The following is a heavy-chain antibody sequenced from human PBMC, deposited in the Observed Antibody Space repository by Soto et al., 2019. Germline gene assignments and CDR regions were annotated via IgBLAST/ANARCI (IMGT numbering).Heavy chain of an antibody. Sequence: QLQLQESGSGLVKPSQTLSLTCAVSGDSISSGGYSWNWIRQPPGKGLEWMGYIYHIGTTYHTPSLESRVILSIDRSKNQFSLKLTSVTAADTAVYYCARGLRGAFFDYWGQGTLVTVSS. CDR3: ARGLRGAFFDY. D-gene: IGHD3-10*01. CDR2: IYHIGTT. J-gene: IGHJ4*02. CDR1: GDSISSGGYS. V-gene: IGHV4-30-2*01.